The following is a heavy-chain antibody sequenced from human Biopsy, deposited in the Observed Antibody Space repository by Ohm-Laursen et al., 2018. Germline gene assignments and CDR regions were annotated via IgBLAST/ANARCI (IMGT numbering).Heavy chain of an antibody. V-gene: IGHV4-39*01. CDR1: GGSISSRTHY. J-gene: IGHJ5*02. Sequence: SDTLSLTCTLSGGSISSRTHYWGWIRPTPGKGLEWIGTVYYSGTTYHNPSLKNRVIISVDTSKNQFSLSLKTVTAADTAVYYCARHDLSDFWSGYPNFFDRWGQGTLVTVSS. CDR3: ARHDLSDFWSGYPNFFDR. CDR2: VYYSGTT. D-gene: IGHD3-3*01.